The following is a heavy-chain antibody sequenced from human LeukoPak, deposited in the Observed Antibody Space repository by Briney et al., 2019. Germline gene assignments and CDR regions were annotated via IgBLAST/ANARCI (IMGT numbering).Heavy chain of an antibody. J-gene: IGHJ4*02. CDR3: AKARWTATATTYYLDY. V-gene: IGHV1-3*01. CDR1: GYTFSGYA. Sequence: ASVKVSCKAPGYTFSGYAVQWVRQAPGQRLEWLGWINAGNGHTKYSQKFQGRVTITRDTSASTAYMELSSLRSEDTAVYYCAKARWTATATTYYLDYWGQGTLVTVSS. D-gene: IGHD4-17*01. CDR2: INAGNGHT.